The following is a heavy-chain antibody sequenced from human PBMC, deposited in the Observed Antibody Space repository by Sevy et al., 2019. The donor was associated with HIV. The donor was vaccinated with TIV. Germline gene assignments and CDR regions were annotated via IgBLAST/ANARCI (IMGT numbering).Heavy chain of an antibody. CDR1: GFTFSNVW. D-gene: IGHD3-22*01. CDR2: ISGSGGRT. J-gene: IGHJ4*02. V-gene: IGHV3-23*01. CDR3: ANLGTSYYESSSYYYQAPFDY. Sequence: GGSLRLSCPASGFTFSNVWMSWVRQAPGKGLEWVSGISGSGGRTYYAHSVKGRFTISRDNSKNTLYLQMKSLRAEDTAVYYCANLGTSYYESSSYYYQAPFDYWGQGTLVTVSS.